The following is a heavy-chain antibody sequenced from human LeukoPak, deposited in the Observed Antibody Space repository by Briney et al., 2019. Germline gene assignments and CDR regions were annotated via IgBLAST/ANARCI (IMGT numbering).Heavy chain of an antibody. CDR3: ARDRCSGGSCYSYYYMDV. CDR2: FDPEDGET. V-gene: IGHV1-24*01. J-gene: IGHJ6*03. CDR1: GYTLTELS. Sequence: GASVKVSCKVSGYTLTELSMHWVRQAPGKGLEWMGGFDPEDGETIYAQKFQGRVTMTRDTSTSTVYMELSSLRSEDTAVYYCARDRCSGGSCYSYYYMDVWGKGTTVTVSS. D-gene: IGHD2-15*01.